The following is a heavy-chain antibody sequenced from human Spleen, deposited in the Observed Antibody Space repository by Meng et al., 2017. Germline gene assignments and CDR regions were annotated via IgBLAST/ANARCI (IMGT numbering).Heavy chain of an antibody. CDR1: GGSFSGYY. D-gene: IGHD5-12*01. CDR3: VGRAVGTITGHYGMDV. Sequence: GSLRLSCAVYGGSFSGYYWSWIRQPPGKGLEWIGEINHSGSTNYNPSLKSRVTMSLDTSKNQFSLKLNSVTAADTAVYSCVGRAVGTITGHYGMDVWGQGTTVTVSS. J-gene: IGHJ6*02. V-gene: IGHV4-34*01. CDR2: INHSGST.